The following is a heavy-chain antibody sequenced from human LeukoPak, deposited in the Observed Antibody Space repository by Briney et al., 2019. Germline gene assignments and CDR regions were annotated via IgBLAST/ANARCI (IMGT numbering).Heavy chain of an antibody. V-gene: IGHV3-21*01. CDR2: ISSSSSYI. Sequence: GGCLRLSCAASGFTFSSYSMNWARHHPGKGLEWVSSISSSSSYIYYADSVKGRFTISRDNAKNSLYLQMNSLRAEDTAVYYCARALSGYPYYFDYWGQGTLVTVSS. J-gene: IGHJ4*02. CDR3: ARALSGYPYYFDY. CDR1: GFTFSSYS. D-gene: IGHD3-9*01.